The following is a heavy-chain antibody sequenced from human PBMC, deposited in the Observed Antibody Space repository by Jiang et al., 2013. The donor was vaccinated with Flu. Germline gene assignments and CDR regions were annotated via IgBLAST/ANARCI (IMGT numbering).Heavy chain of an antibody. CDR2: INHSGST. CDR1: GGSFSGYY. V-gene: IGHV4-34*01. J-gene: IGHJ4*02. D-gene: IGHD3-22*01. Sequence: ETLSLTCAVYGGSFSGYYWSWIRQPPGKGLEWIGEINHSGSTNYNPSLKSRVTISVDTSKNQFSLKLSSVTAADTAVYYCARREYYDSSGYPKPYYFDYWGQGTLVTVSS. CDR3: ARREYYDSSGYPKPYYFDY.